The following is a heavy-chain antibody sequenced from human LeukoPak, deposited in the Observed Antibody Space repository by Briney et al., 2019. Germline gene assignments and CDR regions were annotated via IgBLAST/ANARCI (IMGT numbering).Heavy chain of an antibody. D-gene: IGHD2-15*01. J-gene: IGHJ5*02. CDR2: IYYSGST. CDR3: ARGPFVVVVVAATRGTGFDP. CDR1: GGSISSGGYY. V-gene: IGHV4-31*03. Sequence: SQTLSLTSTVSGGSISSGGYYWSWIRQHPGKGLEWIGYIYYSGSTYYNPSLKSRVTISVDTSKNQFSLKLSSVTAADTAVYYCARGPFVVVVVAATRGTGFDPWGQGTLVTVSS.